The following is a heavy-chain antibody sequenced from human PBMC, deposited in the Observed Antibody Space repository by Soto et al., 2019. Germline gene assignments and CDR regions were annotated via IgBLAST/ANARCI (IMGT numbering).Heavy chain of an antibody. CDR1: GGTFSRDA. CDR3: ALCTGPRSYYSGMDV. D-gene: IGHD2-2*01. CDR2: IIPIFGTA. Sequence: GASVKGSCKASGGTFSRDASGWVGQALGQGLEWMGGIIPIFGTANYAQKFQGRVTITADESTSTAYMELSSLRSEDTAVYYCALCTGPRSYYSGMDVWGQGTTVPVSS. V-gene: IGHV1-69*13. J-gene: IGHJ6*02.